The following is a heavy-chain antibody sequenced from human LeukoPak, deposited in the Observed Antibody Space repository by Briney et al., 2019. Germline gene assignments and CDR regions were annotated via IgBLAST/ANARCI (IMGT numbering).Heavy chain of an antibody. Sequence: GGSLRLSCAASGFTFSSYGMHWVRQAPGNWLERVALISNDGNNKYYADSVKGRFTISRDNSKNTLYLQMNSLRAEDTAIYYCAKDLAIVVVPAVIDYWGQGTLVTVSS. J-gene: IGHJ4*02. CDR2: ISNDGNNK. D-gene: IGHD2-2*01. CDR3: AKDLAIVVVPAVIDY. CDR1: GFTFSSYG. V-gene: IGHV3-30*18.